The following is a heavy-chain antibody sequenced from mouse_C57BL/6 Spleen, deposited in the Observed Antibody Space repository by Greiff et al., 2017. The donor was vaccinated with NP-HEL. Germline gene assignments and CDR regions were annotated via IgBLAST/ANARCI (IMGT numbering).Heavy chain of an antibody. V-gene: IGHV5-4*01. CDR1: GFTFSSYA. CDR2: ISDGGSYT. Sequence: DVQLQESGGGLVKPGGSLKLSCAASGFTFSSYAMSWVRQTPEKRLEWVATISDGGSYTYYPDNVKGRFTISRDNAKNNLYLQMSHLKSEDTAMYYCARDLGRGDYFDYWGQGTTLTVSS. D-gene: IGHD4-1*01. J-gene: IGHJ2*01. CDR3: ARDLGRGDYFDY.